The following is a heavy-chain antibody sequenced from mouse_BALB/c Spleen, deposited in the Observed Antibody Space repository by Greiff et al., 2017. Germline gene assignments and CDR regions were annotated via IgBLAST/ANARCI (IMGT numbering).Heavy chain of an antibody. V-gene: IGHV7-3*02. J-gene: IGHJ2*01. Sequence: EVQLVESGGGLVQPGGSLRLSCATSGFTFTDYYMSWVRQPPGKALEWLGFIRNKANGYTTEYSASVKGRFTISRDNSQSILYLQMNTLRAEDSATYYCARGIWNYGSSHFDYWGQGTTLTVSS. CDR1: GFTFTDYY. CDR3: ARGIWNYGSSHFDY. D-gene: IGHD1-1*01. CDR2: IRNKANGYTT.